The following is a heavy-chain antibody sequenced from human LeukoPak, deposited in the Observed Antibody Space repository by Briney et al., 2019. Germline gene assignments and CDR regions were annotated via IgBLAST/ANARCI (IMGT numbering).Heavy chain of an antibody. CDR3: ARELGNADTYGNVPLGH. D-gene: IGHD1-26*01. J-gene: IGHJ4*02. CDR2: ISSSGTYM. CDR1: GITFRTSS. Sequence: GGPLSLSCTASGITFRTSSFNWVRKVQGKGWEWVSSISSSGTYMYYSDSVEGRFTISRDNAKNSVFLQMDSLRAEDTAVYFCARELGNADTYGNVPLGHWGQGTLVIVSS. V-gene: IGHV3-21*01.